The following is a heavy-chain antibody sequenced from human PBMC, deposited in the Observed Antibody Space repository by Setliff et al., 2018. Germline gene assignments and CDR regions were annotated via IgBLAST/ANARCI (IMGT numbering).Heavy chain of an antibody. CDR3: AKPQLELRWGFES. J-gene: IGHJ4*02. V-gene: IGHV3-23*03. CDR1: GFTFSTYA. Sequence: RLSCAASGFTFSTYAMSWVRQAPGKGLEWVSTIYSGDRDTFYTDSVKGRFTIFRDGSKNTLYLQMTSLRAEDTAVYYCAKPQLELRWGFESWGQGTLVTVSS. D-gene: IGHD1-7*01. CDR2: IYSGDRDT.